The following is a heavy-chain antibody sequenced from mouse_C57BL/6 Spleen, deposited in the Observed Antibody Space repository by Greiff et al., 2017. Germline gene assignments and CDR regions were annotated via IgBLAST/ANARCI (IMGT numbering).Heavy chain of an antibody. CDR2: IDPSDSYT. D-gene: IGHD4-1*01. V-gene: IGHV1-50*01. J-gene: IGHJ3*01. CDR1: GYTFTSYW. CDR3: ARGLNWAWFAY. Sequence: QVQLQQPGAELVKPGASVKLSCKASGYTFTSYWMQWVKQRPGQGLEWIGEIDPSDSYTNYNQKFKGKATLTVDTSSSTAYMQLSSLTSEDSAVYYCARGLNWAWFAYWGQGTLVTVSA.